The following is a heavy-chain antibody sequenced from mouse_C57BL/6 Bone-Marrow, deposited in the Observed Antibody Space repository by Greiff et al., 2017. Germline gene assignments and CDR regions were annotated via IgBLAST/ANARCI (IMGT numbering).Heavy chain of an antibody. J-gene: IGHJ4*01. CDR3: TIGSYGKLLEDYAMDY. CDR1: GYTFTSHW. D-gene: IGHD2-1*01. V-gene: IGHV1-5*01. Sequence: EVQLQQSGTVLARPGASVKMSCKTSGYTFTSHWMHWVKQRPGQGLEWIGAIYPGNSDTSYNQKFKGKANLTAVTSASTAYMELSSLTNEDSAVYYCTIGSYGKLLEDYAMDYWGQGTSVTVSS. CDR2: IYPGNSDT.